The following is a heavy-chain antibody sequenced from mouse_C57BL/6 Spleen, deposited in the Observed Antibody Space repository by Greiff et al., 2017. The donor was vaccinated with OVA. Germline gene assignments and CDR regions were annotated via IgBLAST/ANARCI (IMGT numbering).Heavy chain of an antibody. J-gene: IGHJ4*01. D-gene: IGHD2-3*01. CDR3: ARLYEAYAMDY. V-gene: IGHV5-17*01. Sequence: DVHLVESGGGLVKPGGSLKLSCAASGFTFSDYGMHWVRQAPEKGLEWVAYISSGSSTIYYADTVKGRFTISRDNAKNTLFLQMTSLRSEDTAMYYCARLYEAYAMDYWGQGTSVTVSS. CDR2: ISSGSSTI. CDR1: GFTFSDYG.